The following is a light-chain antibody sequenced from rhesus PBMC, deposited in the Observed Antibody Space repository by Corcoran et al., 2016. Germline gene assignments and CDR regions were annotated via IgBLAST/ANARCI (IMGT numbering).Light chain of an antibody. J-gene: IGKJ2*01. CDR3: QQFYGLPYS. V-gene: IGKV1-32*01. CDR2: YAT. CDR1: QDISSY. Sequence: DIQMTQSPSSLSASVGDRVTIPCRASQDISSYFNWYQQRPGKAPKLLISYATNLETGVPSRFSGSGSGTEFTLTISSLQPEDFATYYCQQFYGLPYSFGQGTKVEIK.